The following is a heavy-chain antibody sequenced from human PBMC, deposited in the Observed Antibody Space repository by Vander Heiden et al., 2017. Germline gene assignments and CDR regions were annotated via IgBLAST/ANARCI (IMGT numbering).Heavy chain of an antibody. Sequence: QVQLQESGPGLVKPSETLSLTCPVSGGAVSGYSWNWIRQPPGKGLEWIGHIYDSGSPDYNPSLKSRVTMSIDTSKNQISLILSSVTAADTAVYYCAREGSGNYFDLGYYYYGMDVWGQGTTVTVSS. J-gene: IGHJ6*02. CDR1: GGAVSGYS. V-gene: IGHV4-59*02. D-gene: IGHD3-22*01. CDR3: AREGSGNYFDLGYYYYGMDV. CDR2: IYDSGSP.